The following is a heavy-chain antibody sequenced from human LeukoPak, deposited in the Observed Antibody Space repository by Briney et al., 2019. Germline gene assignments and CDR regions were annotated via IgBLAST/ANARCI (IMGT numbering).Heavy chain of an antibody. J-gene: IGHJ5*02. CDR1: GYSFTGYH. CDR3: AKETPNTGWFDP. D-gene: IGHD1-14*01. V-gene: IGHV1-46*01. CDR2: INPSGDGT. Sequence: ASVKVSCKASGYSFTGYHMHWVRQAPGQGLEWMGVINPSGDGTNYPQRFQGRVTLTRDTSTSTVYMELTSLRSEDTAMYYCAKETPNTGWFDPWGQGTLVTVSS.